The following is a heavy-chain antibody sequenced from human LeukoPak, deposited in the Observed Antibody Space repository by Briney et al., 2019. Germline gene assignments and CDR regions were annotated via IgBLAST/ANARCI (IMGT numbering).Heavy chain of an antibody. CDR1: GYTVTRYG. CDR3: ARDNRYYFWSGYCFGLMDV. V-gene: IGHV1-18*01. CDR2: ISAYNGNT. Sequence: ASVKVSCKASGYTVTRYGISWVRQAPEQGLECMGWISAYNGNTNYAQERQGRVTMNTDTSTITAYMELRSLRSDDTVVYYCARDNRYYFWSGYCFGLMDVWGQGTTVTVSS. J-gene: IGHJ6*02. D-gene: IGHD3-3*01.